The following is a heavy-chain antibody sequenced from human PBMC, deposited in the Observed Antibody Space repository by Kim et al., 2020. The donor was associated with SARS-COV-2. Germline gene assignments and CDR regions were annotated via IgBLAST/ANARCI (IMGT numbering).Heavy chain of an antibody. D-gene: IGHD3-10*01. V-gene: IGHV4-59*01. Sequence: SETLSLTCTVSGGSISSYYWSWIRQPPGKGLEWIGYIYYSGSTNYNPSLKSRVTISVDTSKNQFSLKLSSVTAADTAVYYCARVPYYYGSGSYAFDIWGHGTMVTVSS. CDR3: ARVPYYYGSGSYAFDI. J-gene: IGHJ3*02. CDR2: IYYSGST. CDR1: GGSISSYY.